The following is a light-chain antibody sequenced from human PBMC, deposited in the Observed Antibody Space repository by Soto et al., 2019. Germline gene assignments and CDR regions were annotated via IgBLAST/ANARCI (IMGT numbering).Light chain of an antibody. Sequence: QSVLTQPASVSGSPGQSITISCTGTSSDVGANIFVSWHQQHPGKAPKLMIYAVSSRPPGVSYRFSGSKSGNTASLTISGLQAEDEADYYCSSYTINNSYVFGTGTKLTVL. CDR3: SSYTINNSYV. J-gene: IGLJ1*01. CDR1: SSDVGANIF. V-gene: IGLV2-14*01. CDR2: AVS.